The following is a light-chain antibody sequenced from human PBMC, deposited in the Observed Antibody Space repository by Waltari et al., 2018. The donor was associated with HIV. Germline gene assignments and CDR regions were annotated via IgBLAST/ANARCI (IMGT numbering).Light chain of an antibody. CDR3: QQRSNWPPGLT. CDR2: DAS. CDR1: QSVSSY. Sequence: EIVLTQSPATLSLSPGERATLSCRASQSVSSYLAWYQQKPGQAPRLLIYDASNRATGILARFSGSGSGTDFTLTISSLEPEDFAVYYCQQRSNWPPGLTFGGGTKVEIK. V-gene: IGKV3-11*01. J-gene: IGKJ4*01.